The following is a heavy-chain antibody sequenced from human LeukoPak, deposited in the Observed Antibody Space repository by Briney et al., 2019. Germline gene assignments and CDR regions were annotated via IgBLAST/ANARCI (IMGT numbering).Heavy chain of an antibody. J-gene: IGHJ4*02. CDR2: VYGGGNT. V-gene: IGHV3-53*01. Sequence: GGSLRLSCAASGFTVANDRMSWVRQPPGKGLEWVSTVYGGGNTAYTDSVKGRFTISRDTSKNTLLLQMNSLRAEDTAVYFCVRERFGAIVENWGQGALVIASS. CDR1: GFTVANDR. D-gene: IGHD3-10*01. CDR3: VRERFGAIVEN.